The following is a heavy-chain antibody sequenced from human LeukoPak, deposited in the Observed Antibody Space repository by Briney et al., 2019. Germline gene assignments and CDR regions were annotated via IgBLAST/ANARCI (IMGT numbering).Heavy chain of an antibody. J-gene: IGHJ4*02. V-gene: IGHV4-59*01. CDR1: GGSISSYY. CDR3: ARNIVGPRQVDY. D-gene: IGHD1-26*01. Sequence: SETLSLTCTVSGGSISSYYWSWIRQPPGKGLEWIGYIYHSGTTNYNPFLKSRVTISVDTSKSQFSLKLSSVTAADTAIYYCARNIVGPRQVDYWGQGTLVTVSS. CDR2: IYHSGTT.